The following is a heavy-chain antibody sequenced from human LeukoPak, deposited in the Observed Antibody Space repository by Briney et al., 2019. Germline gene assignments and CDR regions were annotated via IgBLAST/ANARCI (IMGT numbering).Heavy chain of an antibody. CDR1: GFTVSSNY. CDR2: IYSGGST. D-gene: IGHD4-23*01. J-gene: IGHJ3*02. CDR3: AREQTTVVTKSAFDI. V-gene: IGHV3-66*02. Sequence: QTGGSLRLSCAASGFTVSSNYMSWVRQAPGKGLEWVSVIYSGGSTYYADSVKGRFTISRDNSKNTLYLQMNSLRAEDTAAYYCAREQTTVVTKSAFDIWGQGTMVTVSS.